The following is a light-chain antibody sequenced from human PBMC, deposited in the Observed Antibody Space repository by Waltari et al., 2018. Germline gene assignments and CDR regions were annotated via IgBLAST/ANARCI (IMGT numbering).Light chain of an antibody. J-gene: IGKJ4*01. CDR1: QSVSNK. CDR2: AAS. CDR3: HQYTDWPLT. V-gene: IGKV3-15*01. Sequence: EIVMTQSPATLSVSPGERATLSCRASQSVSNKLAWYQQKPGQAHRLLIYAASTRATGIPARFSGSGSGTEFTLTISSLQSEDFAAYYCHQYTDWPLTFGGGTKVEIK.